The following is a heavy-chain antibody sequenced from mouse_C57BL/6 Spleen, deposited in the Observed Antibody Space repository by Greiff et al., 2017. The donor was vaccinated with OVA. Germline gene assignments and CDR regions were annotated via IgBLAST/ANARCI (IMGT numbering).Heavy chain of an antibody. CDR1: GFTFSSYG. CDR2: ISSGGSYT. Sequence: EVKLMESGGDLAKPGGSLKLSCAASGFTFSSYGMSWVRQTPDQRLEWVATISSGGSYTYYPDSVKGRFTISRDNAKNTLYLQMSSLKSEDTAMYYCARLVTTFYAMDYWGQGTSVTVSS. J-gene: IGHJ4*01. V-gene: IGHV5-6*01. D-gene: IGHD2-5*01. CDR3: ARLVTTFYAMDY.